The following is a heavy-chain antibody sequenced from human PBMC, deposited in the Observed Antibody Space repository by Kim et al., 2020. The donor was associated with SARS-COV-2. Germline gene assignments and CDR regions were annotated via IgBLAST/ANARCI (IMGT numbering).Heavy chain of an antibody. CDR2: INTGNGNT. CDR3: ARDLGYFGSGSYGAEGGYYYSGMDV. Sequence: ASVKVSCKAFGYTFTKYAMHWVRQAPGQRLEWMGWINTGNGNTKYSQKFQGRVTITRDTSASIVYLGLSSLTSEDRAVHYCARDLGYFGSGSYGAEGGYYYSGMDVWGQGTSLTVSS. V-gene: IGHV1-3*04. CDR1: GYTFTKYA. J-gene: IGHJ6*01. D-gene: IGHD3-10*01.